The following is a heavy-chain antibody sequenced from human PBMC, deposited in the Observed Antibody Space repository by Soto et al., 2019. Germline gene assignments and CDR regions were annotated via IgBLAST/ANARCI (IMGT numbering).Heavy chain of an antibody. CDR3: ARVFGSAAGTLDY. V-gene: IGHV3-33*01. CDR1: GFTFSSYG. CDR2: IWYDGSNK. D-gene: IGHD6-13*01. Sequence: PVGSLRLSCAASGFTFSSYGMHWVRQAPGKGLEWVAVIWYDGSNKYYADSVKGRFTISRDNSKNTLYLQMNSLRAEDTAVYYCARVFGSAAGTLDYWGQGTLVTVSS. J-gene: IGHJ4*02.